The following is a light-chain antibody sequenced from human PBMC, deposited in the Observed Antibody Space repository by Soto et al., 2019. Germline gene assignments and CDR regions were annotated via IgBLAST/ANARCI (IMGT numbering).Light chain of an antibody. Sequence: QSVLTQPPSASGTPGQRVTISFSGSSSNIGSNYVYWYQQLPGTAPKLLIYSNNQRPSGVPDRFSGSKSGTSASLAISGLRSEDEADYYCAAWDDSLSVNWVFGGGTKLTVL. CDR2: SNN. J-gene: IGLJ3*02. CDR3: AAWDDSLSVNWV. V-gene: IGLV1-47*02. CDR1: SSNIGSNY.